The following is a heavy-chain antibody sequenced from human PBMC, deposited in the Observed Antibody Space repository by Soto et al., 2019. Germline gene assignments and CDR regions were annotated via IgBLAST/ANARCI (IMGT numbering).Heavy chain of an antibody. CDR1: GGSISSSSYY. Sequence: PSETLSLTCTVSGGSISSSSYYWGWIRQPPGKGLEWIGSIYYSGSTYYNPSLKSRVTISVDTSKNQFSLKLSSVTAADTAVYYCASLERFGPPTTAMVTGFDYWGQGTLVTVSS. CDR2: IYYSGST. D-gene: IGHD5-18*01. V-gene: IGHV4-39*01. J-gene: IGHJ4*02. CDR3: ASLERFGPPTTAMVTGFDY.